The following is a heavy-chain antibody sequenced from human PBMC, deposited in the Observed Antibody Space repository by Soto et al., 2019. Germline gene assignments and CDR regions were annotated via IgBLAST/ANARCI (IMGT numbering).Heavy chain of an antibody. CDR3: ARLNAVKAFDY. CDR2: IYYSGST. J-gene: IGHJ4*02. CDR1: GGSIGGSSDY. Sequence: SETLSLTCSVSGGSIGGSSDYWGWLRRPPGKGLEWIGSIYYSGSTYYNPSLKSRVTISVDTSKNQFSLKLSSVTAADTAVYYCARLNAVKAFDYWGQGTLVTVSS. V-gene: IGHV4-39*01.